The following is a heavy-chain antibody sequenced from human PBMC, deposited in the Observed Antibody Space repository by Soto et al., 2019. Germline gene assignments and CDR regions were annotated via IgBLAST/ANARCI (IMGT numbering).Heavy chain of an antibody. CDR1: GGSISSSSYY. J-gene: IGHJ6*02. Sequence: QLQLQESGPGLVKPSENLSLPCTVSGGSISSSSYYWGWIRQPPGKGLEWIGRIYYSGRTYYNPSLKSRFTISVVTSRTHFSRNRSSVTAADTAVYYCACLGNYVYYYYYGMDFCGQGTTVTVSS. V-gene: IGHV4-39*01. D-gene: IGHD4-4*01. CDR3: ACLGNYVYYYYYGMDF. CDR2: IYYSGRT.